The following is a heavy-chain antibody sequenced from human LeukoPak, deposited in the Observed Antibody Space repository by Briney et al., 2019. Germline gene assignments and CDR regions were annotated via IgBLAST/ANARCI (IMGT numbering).Heavy chain of an antibody. CDR1: GFTFSSYW. V-gene: IGHV3-74*01. Sequence: PGGALRLSCAASGFTFSSYWMHWVRQAPGKGLVWVSRINSYGSSTSYADSVKGRFTISRDNAKNTLYLQMNSLRAEDTAVYYCARGYCSSTSCPKAYYFDYWGQGTLVTVSS. D-gene: IGHD2-2*01. J-gene: IGHJ4*02. CDR3: ARGYCSSTSCPKAYYFDY. CDR2: INSYGSST.